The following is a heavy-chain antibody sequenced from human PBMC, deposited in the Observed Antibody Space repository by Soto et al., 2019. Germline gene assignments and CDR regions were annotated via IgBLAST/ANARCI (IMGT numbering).Heavy chain of an antibody. D-gene: IGHD2-21*02. CDR1: GFTFSSYA. Sequence: ESGGGLVQPGGSLRLSCAASGFTFSSYAVSWVRQTPEKGLEWVSAISATGRSTYYADSVKGRFTISRDNSKNTLYLQMNSLRAEDTALYYCAKVCIGDCYNDYWGQGTLVTVSS. CDR3: AKVCIGDCYNDY. J-gene: IGHJ4*02. V-gene: IGHV3-23*01. CDR2: ISATGRST.